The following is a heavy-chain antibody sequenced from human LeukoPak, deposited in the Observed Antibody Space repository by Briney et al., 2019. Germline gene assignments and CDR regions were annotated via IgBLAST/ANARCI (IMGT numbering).Heavy chain of an antibody. CDR2: ISYDGSNK. J-gene: IGHJ4*02. CDR1: EFTFSSYG. Sequence: GRSLRLSCAASEFTFSSYGMHWVRQAPGKGLEWVAVISYDGSNKYYADSVKGRFTISRDNSKNTLYLQMNSLRAEDTAVYYCAKGGVRGTAAAYFDCWGQGTLVTVSS. CDR3: AKGGVRGTAAAYFDC. D-gene: IGHD6-13*01. V-gene: IGHV3-30*18.